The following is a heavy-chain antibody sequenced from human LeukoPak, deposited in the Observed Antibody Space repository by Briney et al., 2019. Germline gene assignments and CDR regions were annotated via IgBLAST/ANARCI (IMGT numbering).Heavy chain of an antibody. CDR2: IYTSGRT. D-gene: IGHD3-16*01. CDR1: GGSISSSSYY. CDR3: ASWGLDY. J-gene: IGHJ4*02. Sequence: SQTLSLTCTVSGGSISSSSYYWSLIRQPAGKGLEWIGRIYTSGRTNYNPSLKSRLTISVDTSKNQFSLKLSSVTAADTAVYYCASWGLDYWGQGTLVTVSS. V-gene: IGHV4-61*02.